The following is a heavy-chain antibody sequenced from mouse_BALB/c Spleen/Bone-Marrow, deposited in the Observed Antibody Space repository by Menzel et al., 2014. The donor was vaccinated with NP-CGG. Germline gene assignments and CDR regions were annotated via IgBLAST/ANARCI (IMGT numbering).Heavy chain of an antibody. CDR2: INPGSNTI. V-gene: IGHV4-2*02. J-gene: IGHJ2*02. Sequence: EVKLVESGGGLVQPGGSLNLACLTSGFDFSSYWMSWARQAPGNGQEWIGEINPGSNTINYSPSLKDKFILSRDNAKNTLYLQMSKVRFEDTVLYYCARLGSKGYHDNWGQGTSLTVSS. D-gene: IGHD3-3*01. CDR1: GFDFSSYW. CDR3: ARLGSKGYHDN.